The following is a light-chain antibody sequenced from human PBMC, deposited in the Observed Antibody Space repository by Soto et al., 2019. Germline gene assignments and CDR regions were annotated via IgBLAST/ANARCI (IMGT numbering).Light chain of an antibody. Sequence: QSALTQPXSVSGSPGQSITISCTGTSSDVGSYNLVSWYQQHPSKAPKLMIYEVSKRPSGVSNRFSGSKSGNTASLTISGLQAEDEADYYCCSYAGSSTFYVFGTGTKVTVL. CDR1: SSDVGSYNL. CDR2: EVS. CDR3: CSYAGSSTFYV. J-gene: IGLJ1*01. V-gene: IGLV2-23*02.